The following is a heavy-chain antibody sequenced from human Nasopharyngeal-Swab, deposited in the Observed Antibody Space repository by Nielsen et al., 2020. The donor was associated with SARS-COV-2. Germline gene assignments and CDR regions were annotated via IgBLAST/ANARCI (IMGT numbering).Heavy chain of an antibody. V-gene: IGHV3-74*01. Sequence: GGSLRLSCAASGFTFSTYWMHWVRQPPGEGLVWVSRINSDGSSTRYADSVKGRFTIFRDNAKNTLYLQMNSLRAEDTAMYYCTRDPDDYGSGSFYNWGQGTMVTVSS. D-gene: IGHD3-10*01. CDR3: TRDPDDYGSGSFYN. J-gene: IGHJ3*02. CDR2: INSDGSST. CDR1: GFTFSTYW.